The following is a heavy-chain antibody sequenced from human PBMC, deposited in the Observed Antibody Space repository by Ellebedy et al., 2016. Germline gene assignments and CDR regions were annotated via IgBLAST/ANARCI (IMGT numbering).Heavy chain of an antibody. CDR1: GGSISSYY. D-gene: IGHD4-23*01. CDR3: ARAYLIPHSTTVVTGFDY. V-gene: IGHV4-4*07. Sequence: SETLSLTXTVSGGSISSYYWSWIRQPPGKGLEWIGRIYTSGSTNYNPSLKSRVTMSVDTSKNQFSLKLSSVTAADTAVYYCARAYLIPHSTTVVTGFDYWGQGTLVTVSS. CDR2: IYTSGST. J-gene: IGHJ4*02.